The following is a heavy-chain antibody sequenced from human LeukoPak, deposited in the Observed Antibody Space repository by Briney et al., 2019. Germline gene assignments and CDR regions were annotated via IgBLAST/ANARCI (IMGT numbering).Heavy chain of an antibody. CDR1: GFTFSSYV. J-gene: IGHJ4*02. V-gene: IGHV3-23*01. Sequence: PGGSLRLSCAASGFTFSSYVMSWVRQAPGKGLEWVSTISDSGDGTYYADSVKGRFTISRDNSKNTLYLQMNSLRAEDTAVYYCAKLYGGYGNYWGQGTLVTVSS. CDR2: ISDSGDGT. CDR3: AKLYGGYGNY. D-gene: IGHD5-12*01.